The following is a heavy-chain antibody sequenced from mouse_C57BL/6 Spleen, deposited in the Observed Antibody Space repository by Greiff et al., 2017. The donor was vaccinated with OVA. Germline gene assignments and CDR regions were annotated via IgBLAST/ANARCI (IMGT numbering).Heavy chain of an antibody. CDR1: GYTFTSYW. Sequence: VQLQQSGAELVKPGASVKMSCKASGYTFTSYWITWVKQRPGQGLEWIGDIYPGSGSTNYNEKFKSKATLTVDTSSSTAYMQLSSLTSEDSAVYYCARGGGKVYWYFDVWGTGTTVTVSS. D-gene: IGHD1-1*02. J-gene: IGHJ1*03. CDR2: IYPGSGST. V-gene: IGHV1-55*01. CDR3: ARGGGKVYWYFDV.